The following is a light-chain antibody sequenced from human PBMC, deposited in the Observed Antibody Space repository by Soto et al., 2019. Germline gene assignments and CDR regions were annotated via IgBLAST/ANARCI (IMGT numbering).Light chain of an antibody. CDR1: QGISSY. J-gene: IGKJ5*01. V-gene: IGKV1-8*01. CDR2: AAS. CDR3: QQYYRYPLIT. Sequence: AIRMTQSRPSFFASIGDIATMTCRTSQGISSYLAWYPKTPGKAPTLLIYAASTLQSGVPSRFSGSGSGTDFTLTISCLQSEDLVTYYCQQYYRYPLITVGQGTRLEIK.